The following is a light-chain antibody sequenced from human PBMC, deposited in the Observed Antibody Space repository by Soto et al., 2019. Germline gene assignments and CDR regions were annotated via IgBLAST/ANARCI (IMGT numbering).Light chain of an antibody. CDR3: QQSYSTPWT. V-gene: IGKV1-39*01. CDR1: QSVSGW. Sequence: DIQMTQSPATLSASVGDAVTVTCRASQSVSGWLAWYQQKPGEAPKLLIYAASTLQSGVPSRFSGSGSGTDFTLTISSLQPEDFATYYCQQSYSTPWTFGQGTKVDIK. J-gene: IGKJ1*01. CDR2: AAS.